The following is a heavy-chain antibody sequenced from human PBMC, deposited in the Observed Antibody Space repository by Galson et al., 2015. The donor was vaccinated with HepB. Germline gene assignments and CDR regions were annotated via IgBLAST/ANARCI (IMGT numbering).Heavy chain of an antibody. Sequence: SLRLSCAASGFTFSDYYMSWIRQAPGKGLEWVSYISSSGSTIYYADSVKGRFTISRDNAKNSLYLQMNSLRAEDTAVYYCARDQSYYDSSPRTAYWGQGTLVTVSS. CDR1: GFTFSDYY. J-gene: IGHJ4*02. CDR2: ISSSGSTI. CDR3: ARDQSYYDSSPRTAY. D-gene: IGHD3-22*01. V-gene: IGHV3-11*01.